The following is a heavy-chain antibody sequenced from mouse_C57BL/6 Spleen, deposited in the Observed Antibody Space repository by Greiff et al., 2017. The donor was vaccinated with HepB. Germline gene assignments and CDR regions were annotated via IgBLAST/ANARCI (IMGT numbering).Heavy chain of an antibody. J-gene: IGHJ2*01. CDR3: TRFYYYGSSYVLDY. D-gene: IGHD1-1*01. V-gene: IGHV1-15*01. CDR2: IDPETGGT. Sequence: VQLQQSGAELVRPGASVTLSCKASGYTFTDYEMHWVKQTPVHGLEWIGAIDPETGGTASNQKFKGKAILTADKSSSTAYMELRSLTSEDSAVYYCTRFYYYGSSYVLDYWGQGTTLTVSS. CDR1: GYTFTDYE.